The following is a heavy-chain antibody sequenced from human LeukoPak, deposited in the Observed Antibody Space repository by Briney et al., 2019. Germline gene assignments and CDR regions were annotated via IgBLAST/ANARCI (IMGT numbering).Heavy chain of an antibody. J-gene: IGHJ4*02. Sequence: SETLSLTCAVYGGSFSGYYWSWIRQPPGKGLEWIGEINHSGSTNYNPSLKSRVTISVDTSKNQFSLKLSSVTAADTAVYYCARGRIVAGISIWGQGTLVTVSS. D-gene: IGHD6-19*01. CDR2: INHSGST. V-gene: IGHV4-34*01. CDR3: ARGRIVAGISI. CDR1: GGSFSGYY.